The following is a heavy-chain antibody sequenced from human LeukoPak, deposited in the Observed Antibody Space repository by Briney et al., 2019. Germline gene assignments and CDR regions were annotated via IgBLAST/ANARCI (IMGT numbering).Heavy chain of an antibody. V-gene: IGHV3-48*01. CDR1: GFTFSDYS. D-gene: IGHD5-24*01. Sequence: GGSLRLSCAASGFTFSDYSRNWVRQAPGEGLEWISYIGIDSGNTNYADSVKGRFTISGDKAKNSLYLQMNSLRVEDTAVYYCARDYKYAFDNWGQGTLVTVSS. CDR3: ARDYKYAFDN. J-gene: IGHJ4*02. CDR2: IGIDSGNT.